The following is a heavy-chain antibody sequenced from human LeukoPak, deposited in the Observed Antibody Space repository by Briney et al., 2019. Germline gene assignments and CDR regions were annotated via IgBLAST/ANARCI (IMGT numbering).Heavy chain of an antibody. CDR2: ISSSSSYI. V-gene: IGHV3-21*04. D-gene: IGHD3-22*01. CDR1: GFTFSSYS. Sequence: KAGGSLRLSCAASGFTFSSYSMTWVRQAPGKGLEWVSSISSSSSYIYYADSVKGRFTISRDNAKNSLYLQMNSLRAEDTAVYYCAKDTPTNYYDSSGYPPTAIDYWGQGTLVTVSS. J-gene: IGHJ4*02. CDR3: AKDTPTNYYDSSGYPPTAIDY.